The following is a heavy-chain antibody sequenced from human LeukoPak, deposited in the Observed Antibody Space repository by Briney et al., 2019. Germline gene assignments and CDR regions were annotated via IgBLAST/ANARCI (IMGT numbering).Heavy chain of an antibody. CDR1: GGTVTSSTYF. D-gene: IGHD1-14*01. J-gene: IGHJ6*03. Sequence: PETLSLTCTLSGGTVTSSTYFWGWIRQPPGKGLEWIGGVSYSGATYYNPSLKSRVSMSVHTSKNQFSLKLSSVTAADTAVYYCARDGFYYHYYMDVWGEGTTVTVSS. CDR3: ARDGFYYHYYMDV. V-gene: IGHV4-39*07. CDR2: VSYSGAT.